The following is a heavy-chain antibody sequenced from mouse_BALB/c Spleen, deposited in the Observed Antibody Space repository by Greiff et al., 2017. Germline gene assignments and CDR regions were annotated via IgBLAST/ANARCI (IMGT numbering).Heavy chain of an antibody. CDR3: ARDNYGYVGYFDY. CDR1: GFTFTDYY. Sequence: DVQLVESGGGLVQPGGSLRLSCATSGFTFTDYYMSWVRQPPGKALEWLGFIRNKANGYTTEYSASVKGRFTISRDNSQSILYLQMNTLRAEDSATYYCARDNYGYVGYFDYWGQGTTLTVSS. V-gene: IGHV7-3*02. J-gene: IGHJ2*01. CDR2: IRNKANGYTT. D-gene: IGHD1-2*01.